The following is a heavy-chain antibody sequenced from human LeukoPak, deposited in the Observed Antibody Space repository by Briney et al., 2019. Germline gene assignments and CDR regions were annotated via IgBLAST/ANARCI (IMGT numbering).Heavy chain of an antibody. Sequence: PSETLSLTCTVSGGSISTYYWSWIRQPPGKGLEWIGYIYYSGSTNYNPSLKSRVTISVDTSKNQFSLNLSSVTAADTAVYYCARSFMGSTDYWGQGTLVTVSS. V-gene: IGHV4-59*08. J-gene: IGHJ4*02. CDR3: ARSFMGSTDY. CDR2: IYYSGST. CDR1: GGSISTYY. D-gene: IGHD2-2*01.